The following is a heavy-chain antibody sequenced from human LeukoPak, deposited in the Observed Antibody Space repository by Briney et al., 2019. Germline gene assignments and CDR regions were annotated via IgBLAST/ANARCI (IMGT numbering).Heavy chain of an antibody. CDR3: ARGSITIFGVVNYGMDV. CDR1: GGSFSGYY. D-gene: IGHD3-3*01. V-gene: IGHV4-34*01. J-gene: IGHJ6*02. Sequence: PSETLSLTCAVYGGSFSGYYWSWIRQPPGKGLEWIGEINHSGSTNYNPSLKSRVTISVDTSKNQFSLKLSSVTAADTAVYYCARGSITIFGVVNYGMDVWGQGTTVTVSS. CDR2: INHSGST.